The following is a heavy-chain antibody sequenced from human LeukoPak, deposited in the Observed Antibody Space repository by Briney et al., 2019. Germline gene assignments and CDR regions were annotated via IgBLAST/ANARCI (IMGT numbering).Heavy chain of an antibody. CDR2: IYYSGST. V-gene: IGHV4-39*01. CDR3: SRQEVRGVIITLDY. Sequence: SETLSLTCTVSGGSISSSSYYWGWIRQPPGKGLVWLGSIYYSGSTYYNPSLKNRLIISVDTSNNQFALKLSSVTAADTAVYYCSRQEVRGVIITLDYWGQGTMVTVSS. J-gene: IGHJ4*02. D-gene: IGHD3-10*01. CDR1: GGSISSSSYY.